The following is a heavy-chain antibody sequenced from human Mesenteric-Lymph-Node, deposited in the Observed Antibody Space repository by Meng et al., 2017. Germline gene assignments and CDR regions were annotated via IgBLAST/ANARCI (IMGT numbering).Heavy chain of an antibody. D-gene: IGHD1-26*01. CDR2: ISAYNGNT. CDR1: GYTFSNYG. J-gene: IGHJ4*02. Sequence: AQLVQSGVWVKKPWASMKVSCKASGYTFSNYGITWVRQAPGQGLEWMGWISAYNGNTNYAQTLQGRVTMTTDTSTSTAYMELRSLRSDDTAVYYCARVEVGITSGDYWGQGTLVTVSS. V-gene: IGHV1-18*01. CDR3: ARVEVGITSGDY.